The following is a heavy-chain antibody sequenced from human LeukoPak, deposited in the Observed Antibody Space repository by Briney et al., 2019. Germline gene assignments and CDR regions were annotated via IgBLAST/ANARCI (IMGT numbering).Heavy chain of an antibody. D-gene: IGHD3-10*01. J-gene: IGHJ4*02. CDR3: ARDPLLTMVRGAYPYYFDY. Sequence: GGSLRLSCAASGFTFSSYSMNWVRHAPGKGLEWVSSISSSSSYIYYADSVKGRFTISRDNAKNSLYLQMNSLRAEDTAVYYCARDPLLTMVRGAYPYYFDYWGQGTLVTVSS. CDR1: GFTFSSYS. CDR2: ISSSSSYI. V-gene: IGHV3-21*01.